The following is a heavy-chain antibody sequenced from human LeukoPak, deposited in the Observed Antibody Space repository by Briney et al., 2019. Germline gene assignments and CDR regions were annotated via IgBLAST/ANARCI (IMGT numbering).Heavy chain of an antibody. CDR1: GGSISTDGYY. V-gene: IGHV4-61*02. D-gene: IGHD4-11*01. J-gene: IGHJ4*02. Sequence: SETLSLTCTVSGGSISTDGYYWSWIRLPAGKGLEWIGRIYFSGSTSYNPSLKSRVTISADTSKNQFSLKLSSVTAADTAVYYCARHSPSYSRIDYWGQGTLVTVS. CDR2: IYFSGST. CDR3: ARHSPSYSRIDY.